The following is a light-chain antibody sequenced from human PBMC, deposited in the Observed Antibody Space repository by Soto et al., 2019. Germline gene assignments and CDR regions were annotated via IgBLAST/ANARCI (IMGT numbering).Light chain of an antibody. CDR1: QSVSSTY. J-gene: IGKJ5*01. CDR2: RTS. CDR3: QQFGSSVT. V-gene: IGKV3-20*01. Sequence: EIVLTHSXGXLXLSPGETATLSFRASQSVSSTYLAWYQQKPGQAPRLLIYRTSTRATGIPDRFSGSGSGTDFTLTISRLEPEDFAVYYCQQFGSSVTFGQGTRLEIK.